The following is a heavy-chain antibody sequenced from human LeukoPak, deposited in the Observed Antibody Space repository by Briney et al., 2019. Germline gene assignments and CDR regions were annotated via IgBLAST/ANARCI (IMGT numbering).Heavy chain of an antibody. J-gene: IGHJ4*02. CDR2: MSPNSGNT. D-gene: IGHD1-26*01. CDR1: GYTFTSYD. V-gene: IGHV1-8*01. CDR3: ARGVDAGVDY. Sequence: ASVKVSCKASGYTFTSYDINWVRQATGQGLEWMGWMSPNSGNTGYAQKFQGRVTMTRDTSISTAYMDLSSLRSDDTAVYYCARGVDAGVDYWGQGTLVTVSS.